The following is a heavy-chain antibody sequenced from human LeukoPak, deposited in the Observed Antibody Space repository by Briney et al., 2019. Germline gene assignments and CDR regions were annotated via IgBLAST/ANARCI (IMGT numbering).Heavy chain of an antibody. CDR2: ISSSSSYI. V-gene: IGHV3-21*04. CDR1: GFTFSSYS. J-gene: IGHJ3*02. D-gene: IGHD1-26*01. Sequence: GGSLRLSCAASGFTFSSYSMNWVRQAPGKGLEWVSSISSSSSYIYYADSVKGRFTISRDNSKNTLYLQMNSLRAEDTAVYYCAKDQTLVGATLAFDIWGQGTMVTVSS. CDR3: AKDQTLVGATLAFDI.